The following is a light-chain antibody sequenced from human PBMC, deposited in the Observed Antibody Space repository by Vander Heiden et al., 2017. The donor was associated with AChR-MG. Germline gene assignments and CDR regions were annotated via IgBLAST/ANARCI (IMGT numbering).Light chain of an antibody. CDR3: SSYAGSNNLK. Sequence: QSALTQPPSASGFPGQSVTISSTCTQTHVGAYNAVSWYQQHTGKAPSLMIYEVSKRPSGVPDRFSGSKSCNTASLTVSGLQAEDEADYYCSSYAGSNNLKFGGGTRLTVL. J-gene: IGLJ2*01. CDR2: EVS. CDR1: QTHVGAYNA. V-gene: IGLV2-8*01.